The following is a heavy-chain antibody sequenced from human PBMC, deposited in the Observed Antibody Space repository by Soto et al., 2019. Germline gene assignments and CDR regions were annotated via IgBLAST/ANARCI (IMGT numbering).Heavy chain of an antibody. CDR1: GFSLRTSGVG. V-gene: IGHV2-5*01. Sequence: SGPTLVNPTQALTLTCIFSGFSLRTSGVGVGWIRQPPGKALEWLGFIYWNDDKRYSPSLKSRLTITKDTSKNQVVLTMTNMDPVDTATYYCAKSGSSGWYGWFDPWGQGTLATVSS. CDR3: AKSGSSGWYGWFDP. J-gene: IGHJ5*02. D-gene: IGHD6-19*01. CDR2: IYWNDDK.